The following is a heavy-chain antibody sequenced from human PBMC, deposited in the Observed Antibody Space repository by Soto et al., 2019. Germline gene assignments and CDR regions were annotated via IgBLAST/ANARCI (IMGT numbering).Heavy chain of an antibody. V-gene: IGHV1-2*04. CDR1: GSTFTGYY. D-gene: IGHD1-26*01. Sequence: ASVKVSCKASGSTFTGYYMHWVRQAPGQGLEWMGWINPNSGGTNYAQKFQGWVTMTRDTSISTAYMELSRLRSDDTAVYYCARPDNSGSYYGYWGQGTLVTVPQ. J-gene: IGHJ4*02. CDR2: INPNSGGT. CDR3: ARPDNSGSYYGY.